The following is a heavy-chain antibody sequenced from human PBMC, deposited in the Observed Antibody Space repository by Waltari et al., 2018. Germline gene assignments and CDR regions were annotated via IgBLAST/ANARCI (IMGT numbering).Heavy chain of an antibody. D-gene: IGHD4-4*01. Sequence: DVQLVQSGAEVKKPGESLKICCKASGYSLTTYWLAWVRQMPGKGLEWMGIIYPSDSETRYSPSFQDQVTISADKSIRTAYLQWSSLKASDTAMYYCVRQLNSNWHGSDYWGQGTLVTVSS. CDR2: IYPSDSET. J-gene: IGHJ4*02. CDR3: VRQLNSNWHGSDY. V-gene: IGHV5-51*01. CDR1: GYSLTTYW.